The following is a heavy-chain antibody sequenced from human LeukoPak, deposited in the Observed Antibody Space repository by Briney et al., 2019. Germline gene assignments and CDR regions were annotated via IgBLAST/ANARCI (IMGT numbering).Heavy chain of an antibody. Sequence: SQTLSLTCTISGDGFSSNSASWNWLRQSPSRGLEWLGRTYYRSKWYHDYALSVRGRISINPDTSKNQFSLYLSSVTPEDTAVYYCASFMGGSDTWYFDYWGQGTLVTVSS. D-gene: IGHD2-15*01. CDR2: TYYRSKWYH. CDR1: GDGFSSNSAS. CDR3: ASFMGGSDTWYFDY. V-gene: IGHV6-1*01. J-gene: IGHJ4*02.